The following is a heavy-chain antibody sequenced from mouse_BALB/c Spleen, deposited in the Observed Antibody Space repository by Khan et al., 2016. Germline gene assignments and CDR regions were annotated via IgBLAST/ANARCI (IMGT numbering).Heavy chain of an antibody. CDR1: GYTFNNYW. CDR2: ILPGSGRT. Sequence: QVQLQQSGAELMKPGASVKISCKATGYTFNNYWIEWIKQRPGHGLEWIGEILPGSGRTNYNEKFKVKATFTADTSSNTAYMQLSSLTSEDSAVYYSAKELGFWGQGTSVNVSS. V-gene: IGHV1-9*01. CDR3: AKELGF. J-gene: IGHJ4*01.